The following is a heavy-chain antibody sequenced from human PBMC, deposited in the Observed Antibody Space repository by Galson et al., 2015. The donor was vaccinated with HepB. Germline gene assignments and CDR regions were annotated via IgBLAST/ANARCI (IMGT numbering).Heavy chain of an antibody. CDR3: AKETVGGGWFDY. Sequence: SLRLSCAVSGFTFSTYGIHWVRQAPGKGLEWVAVISYDANTKSYADSVQGRFTISRDNSKNTLYLQMNSLRAEDTAVYYCAKETVGGGWFDYWGQGTLVSVS. CDR2: ISYDANTK. D-gene: IGHD1-14*01. V-gene: IGHV3-30*18. J-gene: IGHJ4*02. CDR1: GFTFSTYG.